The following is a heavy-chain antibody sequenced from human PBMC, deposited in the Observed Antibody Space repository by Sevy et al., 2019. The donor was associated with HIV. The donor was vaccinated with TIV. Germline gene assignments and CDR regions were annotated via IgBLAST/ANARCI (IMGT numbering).Heavy chain of an antibody. D-gene: IGHD2-15*01. CDR1: GFTFSSYG. Sequence: GGSLRLSCAVSGFTFSSYGMHWVRQAPGNGLEWVAVVSYDGSHKYYGESVKGRFTISRDNSKNTVSLQMNSLRDEDTAVYYCAKGSRATGSAFDVSGQRTLVTVSS. V-gene: IGHV3-30*18. CDR2: VSYDGSHK. J-gene: IGHJ3*01. CDR3: AKGSRATGSAFDV.